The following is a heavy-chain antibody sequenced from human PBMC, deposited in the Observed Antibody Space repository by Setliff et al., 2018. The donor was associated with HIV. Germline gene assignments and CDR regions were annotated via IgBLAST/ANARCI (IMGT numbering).Heavy chain of an antibody. CDR1: GASISSYC. V-gene: IGHV4-4*09. CDR2: IFASGET. J-gene: IGHJ5*02. D-gene: IGHD3-10*01. CDR3: AGRIDNSGTFPDKNWFDP. Sequence: SETLSLTCTVSGASISSYCWNWIRQPPGKGLEWIGFIFASGETKYNPSLQSRVTISIDTSKNQFSLKLSSVIAADTAMYYCAGRIDNSGTFPDKNWFDPWGQGSPVTVSS.